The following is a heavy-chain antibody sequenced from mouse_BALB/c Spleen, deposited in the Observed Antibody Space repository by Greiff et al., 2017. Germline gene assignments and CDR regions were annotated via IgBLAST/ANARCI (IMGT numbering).Heavy chain of an antibody. CDR1: GFSLTSYG. D-gene: IGHD1-2*01. CDR3: SRDITTATGFDY. CDR2: IWAGGST. J-gene: IGHJ2*01. Sequence: VQGVESGPGLVAPSQSLSITCTVSGFSLTSYGVHWVRQPLGKGLEWLGVIWAGGSTNYNSALMSRLSISKDNSKSKVFLKMNSLQTDDTAMYYCSRDITTATGFDYWGQGTTLTVSS. V-gene: IGHV2-9*02.